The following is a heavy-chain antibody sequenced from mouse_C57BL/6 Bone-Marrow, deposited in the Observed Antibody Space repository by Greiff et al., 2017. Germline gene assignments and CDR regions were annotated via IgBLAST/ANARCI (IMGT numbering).Heavy chain of an antibody. CDR2: SRNKANDYTT. J-gene: IGHJ4*01. CDR1: GFTFSDFY. Sequence: EVMLVESGGGLVQSGRSLRLSCATSGFTFSDFYMEWVRQAPGKGLEWIAASRNKANDYTTEYSASVKGRFIVSRDTSQSILYLQMNALRAEDTAIFYCARDATFDDSGAMDYWGQGTSVTVSS. CDR3: ARDATFDDSGAMDY. D-gene: IGHD1-3*01. V-gene: IGHV7-1*01.